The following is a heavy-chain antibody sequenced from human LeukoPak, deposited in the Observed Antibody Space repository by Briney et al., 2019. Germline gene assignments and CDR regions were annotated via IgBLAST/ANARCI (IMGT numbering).Heavy chain of an antibody. Sequence: GGYLRLSCAASGFTFSSYEMNWVRQAPGKGLEWVSYISSSGSTIYYADSVKGRFTISRDNAKNSLYLQMNSLRAEDTAVYYCARPSTVTTGRYGMDVWGQRTTVTVSS. J-gene: IGHJ6*02. V-gene: IGHV3-48*03. CDR1: GFTFSSYE. CDR2: ISSSGSTI. CDR3: ARPSTVTTGRYGMDV. D-gene: IGHD4-17*01.